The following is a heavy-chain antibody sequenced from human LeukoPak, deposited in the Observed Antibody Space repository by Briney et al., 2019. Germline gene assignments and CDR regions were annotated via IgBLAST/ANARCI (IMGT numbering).Heavy chain of an antibody. J-gene: IGHJ5*02. Sequence: ASVKVSCKVSGYTSPFYGITWVRQAPGQGLEWMGWISTETQSPNYAQKLQDRLTITTDIATSTAYMELTSLRHDDAAIYYCARDTKVGATNWFDPWGQGTLVTVSS. CDR3: ARDTKVGATNWFDP. CDR2: ISTETQSP. V-gene: IGHV1-18*01. D-gene: IGHD1-26*01. CDR1: GYTSPFYG.